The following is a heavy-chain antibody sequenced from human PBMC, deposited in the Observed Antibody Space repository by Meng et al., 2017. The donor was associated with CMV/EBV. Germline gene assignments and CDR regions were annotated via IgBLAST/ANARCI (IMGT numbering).Heavy chain of an antibody. D-gene: IGHD1-26*01. CDR2: ISSSSSYI. CDR1: GFTFSSYS. Sequence: EVQLVESGGGLVKPGGSLRLVLAASGFTFSSYSMNCVRQAPGKGLEWVSSISSSSSYIYYADSVKGRFTISRDNAKNSLYLQMNSLRAEDTAVYYCARDGGSRGYYFDYWGQGTLVTVSS. V-gene: IGHV3-21*01. J-gene: IGHJ4*02. CDR3: ARDGGSRGYYFDY.